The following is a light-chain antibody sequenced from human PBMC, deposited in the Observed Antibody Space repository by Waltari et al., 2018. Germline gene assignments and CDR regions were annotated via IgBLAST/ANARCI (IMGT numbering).Light chain of an antibody. CDR3: HSWHSTSDHPGI. CDR2: DDS. V-gene: IGLV3-21*02. Sequence: SYVLTQPPSVSVAPGQTASITCGGDNVGTKSVHWYQQKPGQAPVLVVYDDSDRPSGIPERFSGSNSGNTATLTISRVEAGDEADYYCHSWHSTSDHPGIFGGGTKLTV. J-gene: IGLJ2*01. CDR1: NVGTKS.